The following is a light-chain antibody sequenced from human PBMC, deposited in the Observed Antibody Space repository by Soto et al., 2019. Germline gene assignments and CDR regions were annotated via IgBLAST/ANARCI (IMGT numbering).Light chain of an antibody. V-gene: IGKV1-39*01. CDR3: QQSYSTPRT. J-gene: IGKJ5*01. CDR2: PAS. CDR1: QSISSY. Sequence: DSQMTQSPSTLSASAGDRVTITCLASQSISSYLNWYQQKPGKAPKLLIYPASSLQSGVPSRFSGSGSGTDFTLTISSLQPEDFATYYCQQSYSTPRTFGQGTRLEIK.